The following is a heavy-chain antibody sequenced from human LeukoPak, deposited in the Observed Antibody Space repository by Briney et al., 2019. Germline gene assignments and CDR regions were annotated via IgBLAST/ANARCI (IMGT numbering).Heavy chain of an antibody. V-gene: IGHV3-30*02. CDR1: GFTFSSYG. CDR3: AKDFFQNTGSHFDH. D-gene: IGHD1-26*01. Sequence: GRSLRLSCAASGFTFSSYGMHWVRQTPGKGLEWVSFIRYDGSDKYYADSVKGRFTISRDKSTNTLYLQMNSLRAEDTAVYYCAKDFFQNTGSHFDHWGQGTLVTVSS. CDR2: IRYDGSDK. J-gene: IGHJ4*02.